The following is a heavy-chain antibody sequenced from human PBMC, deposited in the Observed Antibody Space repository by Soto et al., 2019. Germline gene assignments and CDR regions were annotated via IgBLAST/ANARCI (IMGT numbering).Heavy chain of an antibody. D-gene: IGHD2-15*01. CDR1: ALPFSSYA. Sequence: RAGSLRLQCAASALPFSSYAMSGVRSAQGKGLEWVSAISGSGGSTYSADSVKGRFTISRDNSKNTLYLHMNNLRAEDPAVYYCAKLLADYWGQGTLVTVSS. CDR2: ISGSGGST. V-gene: IGHV3-23*01. CDR3: AKLLADY. J-gene: IGHJ4*02.